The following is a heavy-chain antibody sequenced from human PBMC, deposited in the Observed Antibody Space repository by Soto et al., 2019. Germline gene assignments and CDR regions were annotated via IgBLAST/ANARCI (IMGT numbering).Heavy chain of an antibody. CDR3: AKGFGISWHYYFDY. D-gene: IGHD6-13*01. V-gene: IGHV3-23*01. J-gene: IGHJ4*02. Sequence: EVQLLESGGGLAQPGGSLRLSCAASGFTFNPYAMNWVRQAPGKGLEWVSTIRGSGAGTYYADSVKGRFTISRDNSKNTLYLQMNSLRVEDTAVYFCAKGFGISWHYYFDYWGQGTLVTVSS. CDR1: GFTFNPYA. CDR2: IRGSGAGT.